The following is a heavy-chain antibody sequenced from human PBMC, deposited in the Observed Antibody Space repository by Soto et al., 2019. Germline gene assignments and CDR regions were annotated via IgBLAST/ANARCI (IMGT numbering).Heavy chain of an antibody. D-gene: IGHD1-26*01. V-gene: IGHV3-30-3*01. J-gene: IGHJ6*02. CDR3: VRQPREWGYDHYAMDV. CDR2: ISYDGSNE. CDR1: GFTFSSYS. Sequence: QVHLVESGGGVVQPGRSLRLSCAASGFTFSSYSMHWVRQAPGKGLEWVAVISYDGSNEYNADSVKGRFTIARDNSKNTLYLQMNSLRAEDTAVYYCVRQPREWGYDHYAMDVWGQGTTVTVSS.